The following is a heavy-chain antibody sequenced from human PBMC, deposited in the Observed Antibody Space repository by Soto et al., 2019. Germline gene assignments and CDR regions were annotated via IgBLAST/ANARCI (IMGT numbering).Heavy chain of an antibody. CDR2: ISYDGSNK. CDR1: GFTFSSYG. J-gene: IGHJ6*02. V-gene: IGHV3-30*18. Sequence: GGSLRLSCAASGFTFSSYGMHWVRQAPGKGLEWVAVISYDGSNKYYADSVKGRFTISRDNSKNTLYLQMNSLRAEDTAVYYCAKDRGVVTAWGADGMDVWGQGTTVTVSS. CDR3: AKDRGVVTAWGADGMDV. D-gene: IGHD2-21*02.